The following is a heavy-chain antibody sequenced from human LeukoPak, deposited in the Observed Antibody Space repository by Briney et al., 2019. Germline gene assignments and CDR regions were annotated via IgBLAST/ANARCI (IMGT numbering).Heavy chain of an antibody. CDR2: IITATGNP. CDR3: ATDPGNRAFDI. Sequence: AASVKVSCKASGGTFSSYAISWVRQAPGQGLEWMGWIITATGNPTNAQGFTGRFVFSLDTFVSTAYLQISSLKAEDTAVYYCATDPGNRAFDIWGQGTMVTVSS. V-gene: IGHV7-4-1*02. J-gene: IGHJ3*02. CDR1: GGTFSSYA.